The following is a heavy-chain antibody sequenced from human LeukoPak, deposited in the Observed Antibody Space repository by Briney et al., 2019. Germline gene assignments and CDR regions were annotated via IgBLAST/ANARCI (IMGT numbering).Heavy chain of an antibody. V-gene: IGHV3-7*01. CDR1: GFTFGSYW. J-gene: IGHJ3*02. D-gene: IGHD3-10*01. Sequence: GGSLRLSCAASGFTFGSYWMSWVRQAPGKGLEWVANIKQDGSEKYYVDSVKGRFTISRDNAKNSLYLQMNSLGAEDTAVYYCARDPYGFDAFDIWGQGTMVTVSS. CDR3: ARDPYGFDAFDI. CDR2: IKQDGSEK.